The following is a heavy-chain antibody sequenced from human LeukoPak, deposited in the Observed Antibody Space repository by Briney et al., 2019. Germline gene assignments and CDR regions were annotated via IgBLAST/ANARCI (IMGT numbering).Heavy chain of an antibody. Sequence: GALRLSRGASGFTFSDYKKNWGRPAPGKGLEWVSYISSGGSTIYYADSVKGRFTISRDNAKNSLYLQMNSLRDEDMAVYYCARRFDSWGQGTLVTVSS. CDR1: GFTFSDYK. J-gene: IGHJ4*02. CDR2: ISSGGSTI. CDR3: ARRFDS. V-gene: IGHV3-48*02.